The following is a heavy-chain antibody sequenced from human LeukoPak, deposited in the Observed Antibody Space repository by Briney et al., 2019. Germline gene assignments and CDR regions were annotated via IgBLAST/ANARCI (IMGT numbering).Heavy chain of an antibody. CDR2: ISSSSSYI. J-gene: IGHJ3*02. Sequence: GGSLRLSCAASGFTFSSYSMNWVRQAPGKGLEWVSSISSSSSYIYYADSVKGRFTISRDNAKNSLYLQMNSLRAEDTAVYYCARDTSWKDDAFDIWGQGTMVTVSS. V-gene: IGHV3-21*01. CDR1: GFTFSSYS. CDR3: ARDTSWKDDAFDI. D-gene: IGHD1-1*01.